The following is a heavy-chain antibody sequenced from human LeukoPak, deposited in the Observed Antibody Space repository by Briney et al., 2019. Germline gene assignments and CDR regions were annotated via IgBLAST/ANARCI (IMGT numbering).Heavy chain of an antibody. CDR2: ISGSGGST. J-gene: IGHJ4*02. CDR3: TRAIVGYCSGGSCYSFDY. CDR1: GFTFSSYA. Sequence: GGSLRLSCAASGFTFSSYAMSWVRQAPGKGLEWVSAISGSGGSTYYADSVKGRFTISRDNSKNTLYLQMNSLKTEDTAVYYCTRAIVGYCSGGSCYSFDYWGQGTLVTVSS. V-gene: IGHV3-23*01. D-gene: IGHD2-15*01.